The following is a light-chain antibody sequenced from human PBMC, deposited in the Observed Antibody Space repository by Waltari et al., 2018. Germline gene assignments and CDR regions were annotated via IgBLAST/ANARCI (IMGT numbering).Light chain of an antibody. V-gene: IGKV1-12*01. Sequence: DIQMTQSPSSVSASVGDRVTISCRASQDVRTWLAWYQQKPGKAPNLLINAESTLQSGVPSRFGGSGSGTDFTLTISSLQPEDFATYYCQQAHSFPLITFGQGTRLEIK. CDR1: QDVRTW. CDR3: QQAHSFPLIT. CDR2: AES. J-gene: IGKJ5*01.